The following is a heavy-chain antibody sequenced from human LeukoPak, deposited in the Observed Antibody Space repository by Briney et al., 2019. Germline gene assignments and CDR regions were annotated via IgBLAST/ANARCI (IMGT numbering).Heavy chain of an antibody. CDR2: INHSGST. CDR3: ARGGVATIRGYWFDP. CDR1: GGPFRGYY. Sequence: PADPLSLPCAVYGGPFRGYYWSWIRQPPGRGLEWIGEINHSGSTNYNPSLKSRATISVDTSKNRFSLKLSSVTAADTAVYYCARGGVATIRGYWFDPWGEGSLVSASS. D-gene: IGHD5-12*01. J-gene: IGHJ5*02. V-gene: IGHV4-34*01.